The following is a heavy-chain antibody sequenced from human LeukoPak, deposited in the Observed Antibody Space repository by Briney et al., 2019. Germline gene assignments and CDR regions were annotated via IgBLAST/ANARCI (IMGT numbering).Heavy chain of an antibody. Sequence: VASVKVSCKASGYTFTSYYMHWVRQAPGQGLEWMGIINPSGGSTSYAQKFQGRVTMTRDTYTSTVYMELSSLRSEDTAVYYCASIAGTGLHYWGQGTLVTVSS. CDR3: ASIAGTGLHY. V-gene: IGHV1-46*01. CDR2: INPSGGST. CDR1: GYTFTSYY. J-gene: IGHJ4*02. D-gene: IGHD1-1*01.